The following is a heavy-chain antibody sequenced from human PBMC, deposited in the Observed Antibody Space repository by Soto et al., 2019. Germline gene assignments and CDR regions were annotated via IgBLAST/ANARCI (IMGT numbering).Heavy chain of an antibody. CDR1: GGTFSNSA. Sequence: QVQLEQSGAEVKKPGSSVKVSCRSSGGTFSNSAISWVRPAPGHGLEWLGGILPIFRTPDYAQTFQGRVTITADESTNTADMELSGLTSDDTAVYEGARDKDRVQLGGNYYYIWDVWGQGTTVTVSS. CDR2: ILPIFRTP. J-gene: IGHJ6*02. V-gene: IGHV1-69*12. D-gene: IGHD1-1*01. CDR3: ARDKDRVQLGGNYYYIWDV.